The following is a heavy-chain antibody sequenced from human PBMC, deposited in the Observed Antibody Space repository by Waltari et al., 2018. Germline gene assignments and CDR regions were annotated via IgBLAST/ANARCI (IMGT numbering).Heavy chain of an antibody. J-gene: IGHJ4*02. CDR3: ARRARRFGWSYDS. V-gene: IGHV4-38-2*01. D-gene: IGHD3-16*01. CDR1: KYIISGDDC. Sequence: QVQLQESGPGLVKASETLSLTCVVSKYIISGDDCWGWIRQAPEKGLDWIGSICHGGNHFYNPSRRGRVTMSLDRSKNQFSLKVKSVTAADTAVYYCARRARRFGWSYDSWGQGTLVTVSS. CDR2: ICHGGNH.